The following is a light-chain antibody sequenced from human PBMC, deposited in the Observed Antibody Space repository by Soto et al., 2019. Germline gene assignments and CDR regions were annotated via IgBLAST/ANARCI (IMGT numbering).Light chain of an antibody. CDR2: EVS. V-gene: IGLV2-14*01. CDR3: TSYTRDTALV. Sequence: QSVLTQPASVSGSPGQSITISCTGTSSDVGTYSYVSWYQHHPGKAPKLIIYEVSNRPSGVSNRFSGSKSGSTASLTISGLQAEDEADYHCTSYTRDTALVFGTGTKGTVL. J-gene: IGLJ1*01. CDR1: SSDVGTYSY.